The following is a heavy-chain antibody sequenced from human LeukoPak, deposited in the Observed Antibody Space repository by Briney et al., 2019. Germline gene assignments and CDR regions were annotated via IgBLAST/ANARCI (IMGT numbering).Heavy chain of an antibody. Sequence: GRSLRLSCAASGFTFGDYAMHWVRQAPGKGLEWVSGISWNSGSIGYADSVKGRFTISRDNAKNSLYLQMNSLRAEDMALYYCAKDINYDSSGGYFDYWGQGTLVTVSS. CDR2: ISWNSGSI. CDR1: GFTFGDYA. D-gene: IGHD3-22*01. J-gene: IGHJ4*02. CDR3: AKDINYDSSGGYFDY. V-gene: IGHV3-9*03.